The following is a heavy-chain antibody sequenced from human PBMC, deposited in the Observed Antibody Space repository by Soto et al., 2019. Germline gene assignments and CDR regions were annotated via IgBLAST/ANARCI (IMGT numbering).Heavy chain of an antibody. J-gene: IGHJ4*02. CDR3: ARGKDGSIDY. CDR1: GDSVSSNSDT. D-gene: IGHD5-12*01. Sequence: PSQTLSLTCAVSGDSVSSNSDTWNWIRQSPSRGLEWLGRTYYRSKWYNEYAVSVKSRITINPDTSKNQFSLQLNSVTPEDTAVYYCARGKDGSIDYWGQGTMVTVYS. V-gene: IGHV6-1*01. CDR2: TYYRSKWYN.